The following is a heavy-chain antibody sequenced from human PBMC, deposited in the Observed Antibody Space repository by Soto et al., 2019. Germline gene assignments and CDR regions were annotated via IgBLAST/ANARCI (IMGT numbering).Heavy chain of an antibody. D-gene: IGHD2-15*01. CDR3: ARRAIYCSGGSCHNYYYYGMDV. Sequence: PGESLKISCKGSGYSFTSYWISWVRQMPGKGLEWMGRIDPSDSYTNYSPSFQGHVTISADKSISTAYLQWSSLKASDTAMYYCARRAIYCSGGSCHNYYYYGMDVWGQGTTVTVS. V-gene: IGHV5-10-1*01. CDR1: GYSFTSYW. J-gene: IGHJ6*02. CDR2: IDPSDSYT.